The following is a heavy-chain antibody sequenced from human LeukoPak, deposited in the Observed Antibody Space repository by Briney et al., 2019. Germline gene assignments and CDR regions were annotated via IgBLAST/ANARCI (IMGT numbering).Heavy chain of an antibody. CDR2: NYSGGST. CDR3: ASGTQWLVSPIDY. Sequence: GGSLRLSCAASGFTVSSNYMSWVRQAPGKGLEWVSVNYSGGSTYYADSVKGRFTISRDNSKNTLYLQMNSLRAEDTAVYYCASGTQWLVSPIDYWGQGTLVTVSS. V-gene: IGHV3-66*01. CDR1: GFTVSSNY. D-gene: IGHD6-19*01. J-gene: IGHJ4*02.